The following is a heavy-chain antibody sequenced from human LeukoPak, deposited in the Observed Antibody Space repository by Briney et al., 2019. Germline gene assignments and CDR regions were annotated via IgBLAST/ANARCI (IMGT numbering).Heavy chain of an antibody. CDR3: ARYQLLSPYYFDY. CDR1: GGSISSYY. D-gene: IGHD2-2*01. CDR2: IHYSGST. J-gene: IGHJ4*02. V-gene: IGHV4-59*01. Sequence: SETLSLTCTVSGGSISSYYWSWIRQPPGKGLEWIGYIHYSGSTNYNPCLKSRVTISVDTSKNQFSLKLSSVTAADTAVYYCARYQLLSPYYFDYWGQGTLVTVSS.